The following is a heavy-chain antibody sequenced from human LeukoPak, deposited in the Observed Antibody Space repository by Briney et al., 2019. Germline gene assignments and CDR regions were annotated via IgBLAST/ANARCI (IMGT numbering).Heavy chain of an antibody. CDR3: AKDPSRGSSWYPSSGFDS. J-gene: IGHJ4*02. CDR1: GFTFSDYA. Sequence: GGSLRLSCAASGFTFSDYAMTWVRRAPGKGLEWVSAISGSDGSTYYAASVKGRFTLSRDNSKNTLYLQMNSLRAEDTAVYYCAKDPSRGSSWYPSSGFDSWGQGTLVTVSS. D-gene: IGHD6-13*01. V-gene: IGHV3-23*01. CDR2: ISGSDGST.